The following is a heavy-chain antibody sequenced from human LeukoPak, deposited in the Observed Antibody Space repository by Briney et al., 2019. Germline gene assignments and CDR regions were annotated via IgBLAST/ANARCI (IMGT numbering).Heavy chain of an antibody. CDR3: ARGLAQYDYVWGSYPPGEGYFVY. CDR2: IIPILGIA. D-gene: IGHD3-16*02. V-gene: IGHV1-69*04. Sequence: ASVKVSCKASGYTFTSYGISWVRQAPGQGLEWMGRIIPILGIANYAQKFQGRVTITADKSTSTAYMELSSLRSEDTAVYYCARGLAQYDYVWGSYPPGEGYFVYWGQGTLVTVSS. J-gene: IGHJ4*02. CDR1: GYTFTSYG.